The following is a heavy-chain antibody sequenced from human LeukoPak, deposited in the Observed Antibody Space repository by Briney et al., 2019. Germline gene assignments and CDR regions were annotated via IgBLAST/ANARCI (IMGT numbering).Heavy chain of an antibody. CDR3: AKRGVVIRAVIVIGFHKEAHYFDS. J-gene: IGHJ4*02. CDR1: GITLSNYG. CDR2: ISGSAGGT. V-gene: IGHV3-23*01. D-gene: IGHD3-10*01. Sequence: GGSLRLSCVVSGITLSNYGMAWVRQAPGKGLEWVSGISGSAGGTNYADSVKGRFTIFRDNSKNTLYLQMNRLRAEDTAVYFCAKRGVVIRAVIVIGFHKEAHYFDSWGQGTLVTVSS.